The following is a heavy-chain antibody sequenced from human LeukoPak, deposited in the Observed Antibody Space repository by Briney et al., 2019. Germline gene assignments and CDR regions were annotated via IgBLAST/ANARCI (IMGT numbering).Heavy chain of an antibody. V-gene: IGHV4-31*03. Sequence: SETLSLTCTVSGDSISSGNYYWSWIRQHPGKVLEWIGHIYKSGSTYYNPSLKSRVTISLDTSKKQFSLKLTSVTATDTAVYYCARVDSTVRTPDHWGQGTLATVSS. CDR3: ARVDSTVRTPDH. D-gene: IGHD2/OR15-2a*01. CDR1: GDSISSGNYY. CDR2: IYKSGST. J-gene: IGHJ5*02.